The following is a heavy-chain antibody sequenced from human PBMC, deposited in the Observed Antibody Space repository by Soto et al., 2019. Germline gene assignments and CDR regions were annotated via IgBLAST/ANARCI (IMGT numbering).Heavy chain of an antibody. CDR1: GGSISSSSYY. Sequence: QLQLQESGPGLVKPSETLSLTCTVSGGSISSSSYYWGWIRQPPGKGLEWIGSIYYSGSTYYNPSLKSRVTISVDTSKNQFSLKLSSVTAADTAVYYCARHKDSSGYYNYWGQGTLVIVSS. V-gene: IGHV4-39*01. CDR2: IYYSGST. J-gene: IGHJ4*02. D-gene: IGHD3-22*01. CDR3: ARHKDSSGYYNY.